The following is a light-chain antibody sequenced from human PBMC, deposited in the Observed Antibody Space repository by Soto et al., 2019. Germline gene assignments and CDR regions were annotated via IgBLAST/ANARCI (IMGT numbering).Light chain of an antibody. CDR2: GAS. Sequence: EIVMTQSPATLSVSPGERATLSCRASQSVSSNLAWYQQKPGQAPRLLIYGASSRATGIPDRFSGSGSGTDFTLTISRLEPEDFAVYYCQQYGSSPGTFGQGTKVDIK. J-gene: IGKJ1*01. V-gene: IGKV3-20*01. CDR3: QQYGSSPGT. CDR1: QSVSSN.